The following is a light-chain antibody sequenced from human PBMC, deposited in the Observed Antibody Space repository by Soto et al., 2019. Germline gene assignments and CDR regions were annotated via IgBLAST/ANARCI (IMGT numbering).Light chain of an antibody. CDR1: QSLSYNSNNRTR. Sequence: DIVMTQSPDSLAVSLGERATISCRSSQSLSYNSNNRTRLAWYQQRPGQSPKLLIYWASTRESGVPDRFSGSGFGTDFTLTISSLLAADVAVYYCQQYYIPPLTFGPGTKVDLK. V-gene: IGKV4-1*01. CDR3: QQYYIPPLT. J-gene: IGKJ3*01. CDR2: WAS.